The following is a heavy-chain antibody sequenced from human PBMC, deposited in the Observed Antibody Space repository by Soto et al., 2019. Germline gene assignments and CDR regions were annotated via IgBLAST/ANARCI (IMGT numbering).Heavy chain of an antibody. CDR2: IYYSGST. Sequence: SETLSLTCTVSGGSISSGDYYWSWIRQPPGKGLEWIGYIYYSGSTYYNPSLKSRVTISVDTSKNQFSLKLSSVTAADTAVYYCARAGNPKYYDFWSGHSLAFDIWGQGTMVTVSS. CDR3: ARAGNPKYYDFWSGHSLAFDI. D-gene: IGHD3-3*01. CDR1: GGSISSGDYY. V-gene: IGHV4-30-4*01. J-gene: IGHJ3*02.